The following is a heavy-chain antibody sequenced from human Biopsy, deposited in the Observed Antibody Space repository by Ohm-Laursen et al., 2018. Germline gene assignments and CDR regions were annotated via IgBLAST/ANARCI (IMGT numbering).Heavy chain of an antibody. CDR2: IYYSGST. D-gene: IGHD2/OR15-2a*01. V-gene: IGHV4-59*01. J-gene: IGHJ6*02. CDR1: GGSISSDY. CDR3: ARAINSTGWPYCYFYGMDV. Sequence: SETLSLTCTVSGGSISSDYWSWIRQTPGKGLEWIGYIYYSGSTNYNPSLKSRVTISVDTSKNQFSLRLNSVTAADTAVYYCARAINSTGWPYCYFYGMDVWGQGTTVTVSS.